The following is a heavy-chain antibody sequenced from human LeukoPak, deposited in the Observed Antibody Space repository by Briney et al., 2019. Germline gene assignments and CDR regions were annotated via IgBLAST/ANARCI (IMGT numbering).Heavy chain of an antibody. CDR2: INPNSGGT. J-gene: IGHJ4*02. Sequence: ASVKVSCKASGYTFTGYYMHWVRQAPGQGLEWMGWINPNSGGTNYAQKFQGRVTMTRDTSISTAYMELSRLRSDDTAVYYCARRKVVAATPIDYWDQGTLVTVSS. D-gene: IGHD2-15*01. CDR3: ARRKVVAATPIDY. CDR1: GYTFTGYY. V-gene: IGHV1-2*02.